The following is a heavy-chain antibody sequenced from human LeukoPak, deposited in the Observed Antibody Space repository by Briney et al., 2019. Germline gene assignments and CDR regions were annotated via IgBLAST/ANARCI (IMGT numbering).Heavy chain of an antibody. CDR3: ARDAHNGYEFHDWFDP. V-gene: IGHV1-2*02. Sequence: ASVKVSCKASGYTSTDYYIHWARQAPGQGLEWMGWINPNSGGTKYAQKFQGRVTMTTDTSISTAYMEMSRLTSDDTAVYYCARDAHNGYEFHDWFDPWGQGALVTVSS. D-gene: IGHD5-12*01. J-gene: IGHJ5*02. CDR1: GYTSTDYY. CDR2: INPNSGGT.